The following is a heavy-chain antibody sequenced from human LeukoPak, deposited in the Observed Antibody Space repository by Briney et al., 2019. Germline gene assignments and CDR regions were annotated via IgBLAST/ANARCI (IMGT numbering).Heavy chain of an antibody. CDR2: FYYSGST. V-gene: IGHV4-39*07. CDR1: GGFISSSSFY. Sequence: SETLSLTCSVSGGFISSSSFYWAWIRQPPGKGLEWIGSFYYSGSTYYNPSLRSRVTISVDTSKNQFSLKLSSVTAADTAVYYCARDLYYYGSGSYPQFDYWGQGTLVTVSS. D-gene: IGHD3-10*01. J-gene: IGHJ4*02. CDR3: ARDLYYYGSGSYPQFDY.